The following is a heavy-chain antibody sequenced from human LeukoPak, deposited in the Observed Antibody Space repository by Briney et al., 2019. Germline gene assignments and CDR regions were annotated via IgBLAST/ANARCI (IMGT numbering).Heavy chain of an antibody. CDR3: ARHGGYGYSYGYFLVH. CDR1: GYSISSGYY. J-gene: IGHJ4*02. Sequence: SETLSLTCAVSGYSISSGYYWGWIRQPPGKGLEWIGSIYHSGSTYYNPSLKGRVTISVDTSKNQFSLKLSSVTAADTAVYYCARHGGYGYSYGYFLVHWGQGTLVTVSS. D-gene: IGHD5-18*01. CDR2: IYHSGST. V-gene: IGHV4-38-2*01.